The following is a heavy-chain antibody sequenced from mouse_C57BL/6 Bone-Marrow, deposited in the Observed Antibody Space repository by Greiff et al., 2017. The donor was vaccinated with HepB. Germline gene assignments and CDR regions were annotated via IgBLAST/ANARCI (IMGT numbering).Heavy chain of an antibody. CDR2: ISSGGGYT. D-gene: IGHD2-2*01. Sequence: EVMLVESGGDLVKPGGSLKLSCAASGFTFSSYGMSWVRQTPDKRLEWVATISSGGGYTYYPDSVKGRFTISRDNAKNTLYLQMSSLKSEDTAMYYCARHAMVTTGFDYWGQGTTLTVSS. J-gene: IGHJ2*01. CDR1: GFTFSSYG. V-gene: IGHV5-6*02. CDR3: ARHAMVTTGFDY.